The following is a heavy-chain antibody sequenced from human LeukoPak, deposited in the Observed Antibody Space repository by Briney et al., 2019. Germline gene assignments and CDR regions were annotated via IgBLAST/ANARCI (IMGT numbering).Heavy chain of an antibody. CDR2: IYTSGNT. V-gene: IGHV4-4*09. J-gene: IGHJ5*02. CDR1: GGSSNSFF. CDR3: ARRGTWFDP. Sequence: PSETLSLTCTVSGGSSNSFFWSWVRQPPGEGLEWIGYIYTSGNTYYSPSLKSRVTISLDTSKNQLSLRLISVTAADTAVYYCARRGTWFDPWGQGTLVTVSS. D-gene: IGHD3-10*01.